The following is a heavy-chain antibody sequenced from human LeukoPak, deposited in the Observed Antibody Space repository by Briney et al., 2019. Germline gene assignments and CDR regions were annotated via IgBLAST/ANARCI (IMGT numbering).Heavy chain of an antibody. V-gene: IGHV3-11*01. CDR1: GFTFSDYY. Sequence: GGSLRLSCAASGFTFSDYYMSWIRQAPGKGLEWVSYISSSGSTIYYADSVKGRFTISRDNAKDSLYLQMSSLRAEDTAVYYCARYIVVVPAAIPGSGWFDPWGQGTLVTVSS. CDR3: ARYIVVVPAAIPGSGWFDP. D-gene: IGHD2-2*02. J-gene: IGHJ5*02. CDR2: ISSSGSTI.